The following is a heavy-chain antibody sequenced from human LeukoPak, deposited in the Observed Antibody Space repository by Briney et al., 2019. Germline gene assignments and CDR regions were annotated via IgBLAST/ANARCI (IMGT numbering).Heavy chain of an antibody. CDR3: ASGYREYSSSSGDY. V-gene: IGHV4-34*01. Sequence: SETLSLTCAVYGGSFSGYYWSWIRQPPGKGLEWIGEINHSGSTNYNPSLKSRVTISVDTSKNQFSLKLSSVTAADTAVYYCASGYREYSSSSGDYWGQGTLVTVSS. D-gene: IGHD6-6*01. J-gene: IGHJ4*02. CDR1: GGSFSGYY. CDR2: INHSGST.